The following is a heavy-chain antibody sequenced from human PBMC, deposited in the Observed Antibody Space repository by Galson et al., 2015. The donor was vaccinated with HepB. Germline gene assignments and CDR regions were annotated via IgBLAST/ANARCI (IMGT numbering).Heavy chain of an antibody. CDR1: GYTFTSYY. CDR2: INPSGGST. CDR3: ARVDYYDSSGYLDAFDI. D-gene: IGHD3-22*01. Sequence: SVKVSCKASGYTFTSYYMHWVRQAPGQGLEWMGIINPSGGSTSYAQKFQGRVTMTRDTSTSTVYMELSSLRSEDTAVYYCARVDYYDSSGYLDAFDIWGQGTMVTVSS. V-gene: IGHV1-46*01. J-gene: IGHJ3*02.